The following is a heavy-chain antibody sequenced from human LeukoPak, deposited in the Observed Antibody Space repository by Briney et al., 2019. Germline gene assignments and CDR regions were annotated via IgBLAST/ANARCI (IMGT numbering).Heavy chain of an antibody. CDR1: GYTFIGYY. J-gene: IGHJ5*02. CDR3: ARVLPPSSAAGTFDP. Sequence: GASVKVSCKASGYTFIGYYMYWVRQAPGQGLEWMGWINPNSGGTNYAQKFQGRVTMTRDTSISTAYMELSRLRSDDTAVYYCARVLPPSSAAGTFDPWGQGTLVTVSS. CDR2: INPNSGGT. V-gene: IGHV1-2*02. D-gene: IGHD6-13*01.